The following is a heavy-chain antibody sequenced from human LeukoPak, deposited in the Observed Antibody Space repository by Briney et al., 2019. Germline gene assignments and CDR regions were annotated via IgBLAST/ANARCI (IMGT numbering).Heavy chain of an antibody. CDR1: GFTFYDCG. D-gene: IGHD1-26*01. J-gene: IGHJ6*03. CDR3: ARALSGNYGAFYYYYMDV. Sequence: GSLRRSFAASGFTFYDCGMSWGRRAPGKGVEGVSGINWNGGSTGYADSVQGRFTISRDNAKNSLYLQMNSLRAEDTAFYYCARALSGNYGAFYYYYMDVWGKGTTVTVS. CDR2: INWNGGST. V-gene: IGHV3-20*03.